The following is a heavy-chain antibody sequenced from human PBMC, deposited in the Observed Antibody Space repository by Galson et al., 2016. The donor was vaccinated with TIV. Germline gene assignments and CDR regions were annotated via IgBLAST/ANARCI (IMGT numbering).Heavy chain of an antibody. CDR2: RSGDNGNT. D-gene: IGHD1/OR15-1a*01. Sequence: SVKVSCKASGFSFSSYDVTWVRQAPGQGLEWMGWRSGDNGNTSYPHNLQGRVTMTIDTSTNTAYMELRNLRSDDTAVYYCARGDWDSDYYYLLDVWGQGTTVTVSS. CDR1: GFSFSSYD. V-gene: IGHV1-18*01. CDR3: ARGDWDSDYYYLLDV. J-gene: IGHJ6*02.